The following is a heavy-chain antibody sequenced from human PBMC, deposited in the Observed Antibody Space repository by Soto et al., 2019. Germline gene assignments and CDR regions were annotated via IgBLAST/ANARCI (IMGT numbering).Heavy chain of an antibody. V-gene: IGHV3-74*01. J-gene: IGHJ5*02. CDR1: GFTFSSYW. CDR2: INIDGSST. D-gene: IGHD6-6*01. Sequence: GGSLRLSCAASGFTFSSYWMHWVRQAPGKGLVWVSRINIDGSSTSYADSVKGRFTISRDNAKNTLYLQMNSLRAEDTAVYYCARDSSSSPFDPWGQGTLVTVSS. CDR3: ARDSSSSPFDP.